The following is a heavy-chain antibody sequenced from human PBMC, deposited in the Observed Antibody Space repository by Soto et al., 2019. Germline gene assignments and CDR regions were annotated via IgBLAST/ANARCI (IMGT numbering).Heavy chain of an antibody. CDR1: GGSFSGYY. CDR3: ARTHDTTGDRAFDI. D-gene: IGHD1-1*01. V-gene: IGHV4-34*01. CDR2: INHSGST. J-gene: IGHJ3*02. Sequence: SETLSLTCAVYGGSFSGYYWSWIRQPPGKGLEWIGEINHSGSTNYNPSLKSRVTISVDTSKNQFSLKLSSVTAADTAVYYCARTHDTTGDRAFDIWGQGTMVTVSS.